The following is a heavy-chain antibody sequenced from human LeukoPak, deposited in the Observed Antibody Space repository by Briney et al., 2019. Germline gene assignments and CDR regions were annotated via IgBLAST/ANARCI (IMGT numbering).Heavy chain of an antibody. CDR1: GFTFSSYA. Sequence: GGSLRLSCAASGFTFSSYAMSWVRQAPGKGLEWVSSISSSSSYIYYADSVKGRFTISRDNAKNSLYLQMNSLRAEDTAVCYCASGYSSSWYDYWGQGTLVTVSS. J-gene: IGHJ4*02. CDR3: ASGYSSSWYDY. CDR2: ISSSSSYI. D-gene: IGHD6-13*01. V-gene: IGHV3-21*01.